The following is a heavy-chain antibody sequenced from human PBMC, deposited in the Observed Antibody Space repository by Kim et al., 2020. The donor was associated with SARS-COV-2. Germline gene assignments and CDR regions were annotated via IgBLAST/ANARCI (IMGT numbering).Heavy chain of an antibody. J-gene: IGHJ4*02. CDR2: GET. CDR3: AIDRLGLNY. V-gene: IGHV1-24*01. Sequence: GETTYAQTFQDRVIMTEDTSTDTAYMELSSLRSEDTAVYYCAIDRLGLNYWGQGTLVTVSS.